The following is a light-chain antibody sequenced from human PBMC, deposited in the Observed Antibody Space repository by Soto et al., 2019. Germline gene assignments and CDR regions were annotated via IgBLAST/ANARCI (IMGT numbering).Light chain of an antibody. J-gene: IGKJ2*01. Sequence: DIQMSQSPSSLSASVGDSVTITCRASETIIDYLNWYQQQPGEAPKLLIFSASSLHSGVPSRFRGSGSGTHFTLPISGLQPEDFATYFCQQSFIAPRTFGQGTKLQAK. CDR3: QQSFIAPRT. CDR2: SAS. CDR1: ETIIDY. V-gene: IGKV1-39*01.